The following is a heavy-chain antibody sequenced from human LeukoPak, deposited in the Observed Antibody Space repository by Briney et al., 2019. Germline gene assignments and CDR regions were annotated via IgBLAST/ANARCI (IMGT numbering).Heavy chain of an antibody. Sequence: ASVKVSCKASGYTFTGYYMHWVRQAPGQGLEWMGWINPNSSGTHYAQKFQGRVSMTRDTSISTAYMELTSLRSGDTALYYCARDRVGSGWPRPYYFEFWGQGTLVTVSS. CDR3: ARDRVGSGWPRPYYFEF. CDR2: INPNSSGT. CDR1: GYTFTGYY. D-gene: IGHD6-19*01. J-gene: IGHJ4*02. V-gene: IGHV1-2*02.